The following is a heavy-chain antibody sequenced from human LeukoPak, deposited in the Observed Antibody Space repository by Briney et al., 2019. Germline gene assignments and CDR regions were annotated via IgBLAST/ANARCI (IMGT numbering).Heavy chain of an antibody. CDR3: ASLPWLVRWVYY. J-gene: IGHJ4*02. Sequence: PGGSLRLSCVASRFTFSSYSMNWVRQAPGKGLEWVSSISSSSSYIYYADSVKGRFTISRDNAKNSLYLQMNSLRAEDTAVYYCASLPWLVRWVYYWGQGTLVTVSS. V-gene: IGHV3-21*01. CDR1: RFTFSSYS. CDR2: ISSSSSYI. D-gene: IGHD6-19*01.